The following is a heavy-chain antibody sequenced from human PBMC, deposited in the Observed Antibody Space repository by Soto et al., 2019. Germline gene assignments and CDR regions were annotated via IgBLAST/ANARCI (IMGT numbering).Heavy chain of an antibody. Sequence: PSETLSLTCTVSGGSISSSSYYWGWIRQPPGKGLEWIGSIYYSGNTYYNPSLKSRVTISVDTSKNQFSLKLSSVTAADTAVYYCARRWSSAVFDYWGQGTLVTVSS. CDR2: IYYSGNT. CDR3: ARRWSSAVFDY. CDR1: GGSISSSSYY. V-gene: IGHV4-39*01. J-gene: IGHJ4*02. D-gene: IGHD2-15*01.